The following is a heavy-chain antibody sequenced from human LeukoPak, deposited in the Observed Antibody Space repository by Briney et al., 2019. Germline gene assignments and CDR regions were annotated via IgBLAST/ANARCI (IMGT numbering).Heavy chain of an antibody. J-gene: IGHJ4*02. CDR2: IYYSGST. CDR1: GGSISSSSYY. V-gene: IGHV4-39*07. D-gene: IGHD4-17*01. CDR3: ARGPPLYGGYYFDY. Sequence: PSETLSLTCTVSGGSISSSSYYWGWIRQPPGKGLEWIGSIYYSGSTYYNPSLKSRVTISVDTSKNQFSLKLSSVTAADTAVYYCARGPPLYGGYYFDYWGQGTLVTVSS.